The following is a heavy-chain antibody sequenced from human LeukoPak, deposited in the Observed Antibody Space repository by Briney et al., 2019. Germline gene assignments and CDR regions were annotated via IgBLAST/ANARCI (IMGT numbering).Heavy chain of an antibody. CDR2: INHSGST. CDR3: ASRSTYYYGSGSYFWSY. Sequence: PSESLSLTCAVYGGSFSGYYWSWIRQLPGKGLEWIGEINHSGSTYYNPPLKSRVTITVDTSKNQFSLKLSSVTAADTAVYHCASRSTYYYGSGSYFWSYWGQGTLVTVSS. CDR1: GGSFSGYY. J-gene: IGHJ4*02. D-gene: IGHD3-10*01. V-gene: IGHV4-34*01.